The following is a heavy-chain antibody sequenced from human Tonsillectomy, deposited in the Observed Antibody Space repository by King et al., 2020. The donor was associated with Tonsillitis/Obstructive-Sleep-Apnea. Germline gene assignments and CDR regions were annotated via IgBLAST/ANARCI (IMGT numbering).Heavy chain of an antibody. D-gene: IGHD3-16*01. V-gene: IGHV4-34*01. CDR2: ISHSGST. J-gene: IGHJ3*02. CDR3: ARDNGGGSAFDI. Sequence: VQLQQWGAGLLKPSETLSLTCGVYGGSFSGYYRTWIRQPPGKGLEWIGEISHSGSTNYNPSLKSRVTISVDPSKNQFSLKLSSVTAADTAVYYCARDNGGGSAFDIWGQGTMVTVSS. CDR1: GGSFSGYY.